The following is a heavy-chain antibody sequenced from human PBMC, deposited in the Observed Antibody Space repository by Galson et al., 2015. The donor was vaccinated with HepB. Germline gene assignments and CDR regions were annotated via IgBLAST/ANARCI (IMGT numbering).Heavy chain of an antibody. D-gene: IGHD3-16*01. CDR3: ARDQVWGSTMPPQAFDI. V-gene: IGHV1-69*13. CDR2: IIPIFGIE. J-gene: IGHJ3*02. Sequence: SVSVSCKASGGTLSSYAISWVRQAHGQGLEWMGGIIPIFGIENYAQKFQGRVTITADESTSTAYMELSSLRSEDTAVYYCARDQVWGSTMPPQAFDIWGQGTMVTVSS. CDR1: GGTLSSYA.